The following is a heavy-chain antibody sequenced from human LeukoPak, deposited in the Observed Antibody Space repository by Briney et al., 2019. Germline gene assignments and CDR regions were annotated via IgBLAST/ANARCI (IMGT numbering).Heavy chain of an antibody. CDR3: ARDVSIAGGDSSGYYER. CDR1: GYTFTKYY. Sequence: ASVKVSCKASGYTFTKYYIHWVRQAPGQGLEWMGIINPSDGSRSYVQKFQGRVTMTRDMSTSTVYMDLSSLRSEDTAVYYCARDVSIAGGDSSGYYERWGQGTLVTVSS. CDR2: INPSDGSR. J-gene: IGHJ4*02. V-gene: IGHV1-46*01. D-gene: IGHD3-22*01.